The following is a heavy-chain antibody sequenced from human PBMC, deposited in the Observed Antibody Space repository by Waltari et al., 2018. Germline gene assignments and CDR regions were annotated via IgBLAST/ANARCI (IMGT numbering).Heavy chain of an antibody. CDR3: ARQSSHDIAVAGGVEWFDP. CDR2: IYYSGST. J-gene: IGHJ5*02. D-gene: IGHD6-19*01. Sequence: QLQLQESGPGLVKPSETLSLTCTVSGGSISRRSYYWGWIRQPPGKGLEWIGSIYYSGSTYYNPSLKSRVTISVDTSKNQFSLKLSSVTAADTAVYYCARQSSHDIAVAGGVEWFDPWGQGTLVTVSS. CDR1: GGSISRRSYY. V-gene: IGHV4-39*01.